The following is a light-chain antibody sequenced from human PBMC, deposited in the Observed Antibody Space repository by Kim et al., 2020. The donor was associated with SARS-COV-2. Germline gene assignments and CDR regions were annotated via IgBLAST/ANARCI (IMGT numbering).Light chain of an antibody. CDR2: AAS. Sequence: SASVGDRVTITCRASQGISNWLAWYQQKPGKAPNLLIYAASNLQSGVPSRFSGSGSGTDFTLTISCLQPEDFATYYCQQAHSFPHTFGQGTKLEIK. CDR1: QGISNW. J-gene: IGKJ2*01. V-gene: IGKV1-12*01. CDR3: QQAHSFPHT.